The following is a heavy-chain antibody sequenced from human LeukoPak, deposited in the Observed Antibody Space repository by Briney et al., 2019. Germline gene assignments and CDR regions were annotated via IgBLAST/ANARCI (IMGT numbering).Heavy chain of an antibody. J-gene: IGHJ4*02. CDR1: GYTFTGYY. D-gene: IGHD3-10*01. V-gene: IGHV1-2*06. CDR2: INPNSGGT. Sequence: ASVKVSCKASGYTFTGYYTHWVRQAPGQGLEWMGRINPNSGGTNYAQKFQGRVTMTRDTSISTAYMELSRLRSDDTAVYYCARDSRIIMVRGATDYWGQGTLVTVSS. CDR3: ARDSRIIMVRGATDY.